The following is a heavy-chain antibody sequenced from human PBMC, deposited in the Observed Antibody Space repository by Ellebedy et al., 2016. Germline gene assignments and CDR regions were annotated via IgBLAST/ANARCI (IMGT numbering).Heavy chain of an antibody. CDR3: ARGDSEPQNHYDFWSGYPPGNYYYYMDV. CDR1: GGTFSSYA. CDR2: IIPIFGTA. Sequence: SVKVSCXASGGTFSSYAISWVRQAPGQGLEWMGGIIPIFGTANYAQKFQGRVTITADESTSTAYMELSSLRSEDTAVYYCARGDSEPQNHYDFWSGYPPGNYYYYMDVWGKGTTVTVSS. J-gene: IGHJ6*03. D-gene: IGHD3-3*01. V-gene: IGHV1-69*13.